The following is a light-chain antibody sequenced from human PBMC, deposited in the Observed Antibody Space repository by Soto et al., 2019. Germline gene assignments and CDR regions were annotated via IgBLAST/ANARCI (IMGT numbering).Light chain of an antibody. CDR2: EVS. Sequence: QSALTQPASVSGSPGQSITISCTGTSRDVGGYNYVSWYQQHPGKAPKLMIYEVSNRPSGVSNRFSGSKSGNTASLTISGLQAEDEADYYCRSYTSSSPYVFGTGTKVTVL. J-gene: IGLJ1*01. V-gene: IGLV2-14*01. CDR1: SRDVGGYNY. CDR3: RSYTSSSPYV.